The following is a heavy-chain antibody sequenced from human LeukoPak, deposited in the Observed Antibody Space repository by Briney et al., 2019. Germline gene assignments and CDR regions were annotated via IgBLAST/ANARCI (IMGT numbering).Heavy chain of an antibody. CDR1: GFLVSSKY. CDR3: VRVDDYGDYPYYFDS. D-gene: IGHD4-17*01. J-gene: IGHJ4*02. Sequence: GGSLRLSCAASGFLVSSKYMSWVCQAPGKGLEWVSVIYSGGSTYYADSVKGRFTISRDNSKNTVYLQMNSLRAEDTAVYYCVRVDDYGDYPYYFDSWGQGTLVTVSS. CDR2: IYSGGST. V-gene: IGHV3-66*01.